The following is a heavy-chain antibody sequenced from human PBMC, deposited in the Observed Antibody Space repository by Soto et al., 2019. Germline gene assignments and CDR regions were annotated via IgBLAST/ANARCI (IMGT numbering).Heavy chain of an antibody. V-gene: IGHV1-18*04. D-gene: IGHD1-26*01. CDR3: ARDQGGDWFDT. Sequence: QVQLLQSGAEVKKPGASVRVSCKASGYTFTNYGISWVRQAPGQGLEWMGWISSYYGSTDYAQIFEGRVTMTTDTSTSTAYLELRSLRSDDTAIYYCARDQGGDWFDTWGQGTLVTVSS. J-gene: IGHJ5*02. CDR1: GYTFTNYG. CDR2: ISSYYGST.